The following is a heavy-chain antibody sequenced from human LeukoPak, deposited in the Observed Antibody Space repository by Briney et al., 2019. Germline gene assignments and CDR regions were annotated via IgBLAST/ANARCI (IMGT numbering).Heavy chain of an antibody. V-gene: IGHV1-69*06. CDR3: ARVPSDYYYMDV. Sequence: ASVKVSCKASGGTFSSYAISWVRQAPGQGLEWMGGIIPIFGTANYAQKFQGRVTITADKSTSTAYMELSSLRSEDTAAYYCARVPSDYYYMDVWGKGTTVTVSS. J-gene: IGHJ6*03. D-gene: IGHD2-2*01. CDR2: IIPIFGTA. CDR1: GGTFSSYA.